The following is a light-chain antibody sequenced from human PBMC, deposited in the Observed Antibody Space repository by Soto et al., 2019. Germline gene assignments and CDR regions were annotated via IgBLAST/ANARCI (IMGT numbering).Light chain of an antibody. J-gene: IGKJ4*01. Sequence: MTQSPVTLSVSPGERATLSCRASQFIGSNLAWYQQKPAQPPRLLIYHASTRSTGIPARFRGSGSGTEFTLTISSLLSEDFAAYYCQQYNNWPPLTFGGGTKVDIK. CDR2: HAS. CDR3: QQYNNWPPLT. V-gene: IGKV3-15*01. CDR1: QFIGSN.